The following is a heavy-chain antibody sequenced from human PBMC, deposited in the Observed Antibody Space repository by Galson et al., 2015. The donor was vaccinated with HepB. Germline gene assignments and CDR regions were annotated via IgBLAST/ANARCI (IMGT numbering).Heavy chain of an antibody. CDR2: INQDGSSK. CDR1: GFTFSSYW. J-gene: IGHJ6*02. CDR3: ARRISLVRGIITKPDYYYGMDV. V-gene: IGHV3-7*03. D-gene: IGHD3-10*01. Sequence: SLRLSCAASGFTFSSYWMNWVRQAPGKGLEWVAHINQDGSSKYYVDSVKGQFPTSSDNAKDSVYLQLDSLRAEDTAVYYCARRISLVRGIITKPDYYYGMDVWGQGTTVTVAS.